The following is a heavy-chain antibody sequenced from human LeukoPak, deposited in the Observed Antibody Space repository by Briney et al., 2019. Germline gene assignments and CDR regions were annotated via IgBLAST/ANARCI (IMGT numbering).Heavy chain of an antibody. V-gene: IGHV3-20*04. CDR1: GFTFDDYG. J-gene: IGHJ4*02. D-gene: IGHD3-3*01. CDR2: INWNGGST. CDR3: AREGPFWSGYLYYLDY. Sequence: GGSLRLSCAASGFTFDDYGMSWVRQAPGKGLEWVSGINWNGGSTGYADSVKGRFTISRDNAKNSLYLQMNSLRAEDTALYYCAREGPFWSGYLYYLDYWGQGTLVTVSS.